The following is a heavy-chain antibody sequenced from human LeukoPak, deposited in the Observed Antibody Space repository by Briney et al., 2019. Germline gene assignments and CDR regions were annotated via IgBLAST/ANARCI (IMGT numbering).Heavy chain of an antibody. D-gene: IGHD5-18*01. CDR2: IFGSGGSP. V-gene: IGHV3-23*01. J-gene: IGHJ4*02. CDR3: GKTTAGYSSGQKPAWPVDY. Sequence: GGSLRLSCEASGFTFGSFAMYWVRQAPGKGLDWIAGIFGSGGSPHYADSVKGRFTISRDNSKNTVYLQINSLRAEDTAVYYCGKTTAGYSSGQKPAWPVDYWGQGALVTVSS. CDR1: GFTFGSFA.